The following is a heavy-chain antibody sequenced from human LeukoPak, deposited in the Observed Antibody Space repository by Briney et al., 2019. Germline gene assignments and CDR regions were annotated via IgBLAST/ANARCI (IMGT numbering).Heavy chain of an antibody. CDR3: ARDDFWSGYRSFDY. D-gene: IGHD3-3*01. J-gene: IGHJ4*02. Sequence: PSETLSLTCTVSGGSISSYYWSWIRQPPGKGLEWIGYIYYSGSTNYNPSLKSRVTISVGTSKNQFSLKLSSVTAAGTAVYYCARDDFWSGYRSFDYWGQGTLVTVSS. CDR2: IYYSGST. CDR1: GGSISSYY. V-gene: IGHV4-59*08.